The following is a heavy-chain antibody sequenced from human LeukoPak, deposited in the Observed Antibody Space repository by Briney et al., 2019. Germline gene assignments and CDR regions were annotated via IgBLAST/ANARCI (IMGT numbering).Heavy chain of an antibody. CDR3: ARVAHYYDSSGYYFDY. CDR2: IIPIFGTA. D-gene: IGHD3-22*01. J-gene: IGHJ4*02. Sequence: ASVTVSCKASGYTFTSYDINWVRQATGQGLEWMGGIIPIFGTANYAQKFQGRVTITADESTSTAYMELSSLRSEDTAVYYCARVAHYYDSSGYYFDYWGQGTLVTVSS. CDR1: GYTFTSYD. V-gene: IGHV1-69*13.